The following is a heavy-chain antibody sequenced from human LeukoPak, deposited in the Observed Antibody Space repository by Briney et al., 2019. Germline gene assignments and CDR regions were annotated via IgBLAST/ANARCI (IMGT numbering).Heavy chain of an antibody. CDR1: GFTFSSYG. CDR3: AREPQQGGNSGAFDI. CDR2: IWYDGSNR. D-gene: IGHD4-23*01. V-gene: IGHV3-33*01. J-gene: IGHJ3*02. Sequence: PGGSLRLSCAASGFTFSSYGMYWVRQAPGKGLEWVALIWYDGSNRYYADSVKGRLTVSRDNSKNTLYLQMNSLRAEDTAVYYCAREPQQGGNSGAFDIWGQGTMVVVSS.